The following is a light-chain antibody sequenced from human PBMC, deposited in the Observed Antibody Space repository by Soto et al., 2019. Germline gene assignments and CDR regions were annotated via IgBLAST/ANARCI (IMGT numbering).Light chain of an antibody. CDR1: QSVNSRF. CDR3: QQYGSSPPMYT. J-gene: IGKJ2*01. CDR2: GAS. V-gene: IGKV3-20*01. Sequence: EIVLTQSPGTLSLSPGERATLSCRASQSVNSRFLAWYQQKPGQAPRLLMYGASTRATGIPDRFSGSGSGADFTLTISRLEPEDFAVYYCQQYGSSPPMYTFGQGTNLEIK.